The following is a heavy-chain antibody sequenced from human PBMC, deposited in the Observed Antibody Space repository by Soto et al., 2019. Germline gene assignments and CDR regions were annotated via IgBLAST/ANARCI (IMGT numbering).Heavy chain of an antibody. CDR2: IYHSGST. CDR1: GGSIISGGYS. Sequence: TLSLTCAVSGGSIISGGYSWSWIRQPPGKGLEWIGYIYHSGSTYYNPSLKSRVTISVDRSKNQFSLKLSSVTAADTAVYYCVGFLEWLMIDYWGQGTLVTVSS. J-gene: IGHJ4*01. D-gene: IGHD3-3*01. CDR3: VGFLEWLMIDY. V-gene: IGHV4-30-2*01.